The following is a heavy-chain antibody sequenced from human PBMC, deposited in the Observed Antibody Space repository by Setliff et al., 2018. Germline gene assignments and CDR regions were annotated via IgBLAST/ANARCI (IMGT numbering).Heavy chain of an antibody. CDR3: ARVRFLEWLPSRYSYFDY. V-gene: IGHV1-18*01. J-gene: IGHJ4*02. CDR1: DYTFTSYG. Sequence: ASVKVSCKASDYTFTSYGISWVRQAPGQGLEWMGWISAYNGNTNYAQKLQGRVTMTTDTSTSTAYMELRSLRSDDTAVYYCARVRFLEWLPSRYSYFDYWGQGTLV. D-gene: IGHD3-3*01. CDR2: ISAYNGNT.